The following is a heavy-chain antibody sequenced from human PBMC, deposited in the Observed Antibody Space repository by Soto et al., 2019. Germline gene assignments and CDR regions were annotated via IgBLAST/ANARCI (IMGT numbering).Heavy chain of an antibody. D-gene: IGHD2-15*01. V-gene: IGHV3-74*01. CDR2: INSDGSST. J-gene: IGHJ4*02. CDR3: VRDDSGPGIDY. CDR1: GFTFSSYW. Sequence: EVQLVESGGGLVQPGGSLRLSCAASGFTFSSYWMHWVRQAPGKGLVWVSHINSDGSSTTYADSVKGRFTISRDNAKNTLYLQMNSLRAEDTAVYYCVRDDSGPGIDYWGLGTLVTVSS.